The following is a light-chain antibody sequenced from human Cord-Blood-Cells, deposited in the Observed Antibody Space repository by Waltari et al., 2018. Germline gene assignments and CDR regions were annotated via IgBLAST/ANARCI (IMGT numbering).Light chain of an antibody. Sequence: LPQTPSVLRFPVQSAPILCTRRSWPVVGFNPATWYQQHPGKAPKLMIYEVSKRPSGVSNRFSGSKSGNTASLTISGLQAEDEADYYCCSYAGSSTLVFGTGTKVTVL. CDR1: SWPVVGFNP. CDR2: EVS. CDR3: CSYAGSSTLV. V-gene: IGLV2-23*02. J-gene: IGLJ1*01.